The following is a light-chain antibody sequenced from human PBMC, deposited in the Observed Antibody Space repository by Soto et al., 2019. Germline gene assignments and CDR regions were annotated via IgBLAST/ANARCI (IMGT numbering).Light chain of an antibody. CDR2: EVS. Sequence: QSVLAQPASVSGSPGQSITIPCTGTSGDVGGYRYVSWFQQHPGKAPKLIIYEVSHRPSGVSNRFSGSKSGNTASLTISGLQDEDEADYYCNSYTSRNPYVFGSGTKVTVL. CDR1: SGDVGGYRY. CDR3: NSYTSRNPYV. V-gene: IGLV2-14*01. J-gene: IGLJ1*01.